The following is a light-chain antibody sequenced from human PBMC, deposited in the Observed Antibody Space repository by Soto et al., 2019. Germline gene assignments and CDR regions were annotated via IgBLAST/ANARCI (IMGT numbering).Light chain of an antibody. CDR3: QQRSNWPIT. CDR1: QSVSNDY. CDR2: GAS. J-gene: IGKJ5*01. Sequence: EIVVTQSPGTLSLSPGERATLSCLASQSVSNDYLAWYQQKPGQAPRLLIYGASKRASGFPARFSGSGSGTDFTLTIGTLEPEDFAVYYCQQRSNWPITFGQGTRLEI. V-gene: IGKV3-11*01.